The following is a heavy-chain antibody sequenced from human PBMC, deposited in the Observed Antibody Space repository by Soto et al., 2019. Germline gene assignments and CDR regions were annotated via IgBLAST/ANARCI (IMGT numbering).Heavy chain of an antibody. CDR2: INPNSGGT. J-gene: IGHJ5*02. CDR1: GYTFTGYY. CDR3: ARGSTIVRGEPSLFDP. D-gene: IGHD3-10*01. Sequence: GASVKVSCKASGYTFTGYYMHWVRQAPGQWLEWMGWINPNSGGTNYAQKFQGWVTMTRDTSISTAYMELSRLRSDDTAVYYCARGSTIVRGEPSLFDPWGQGTLVTVSS. V-gene: IGHV1-2*04.